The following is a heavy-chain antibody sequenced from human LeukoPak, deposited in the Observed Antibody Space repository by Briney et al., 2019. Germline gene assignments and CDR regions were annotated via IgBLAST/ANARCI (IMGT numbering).Heavy chain of an antibody. CDR3: ASTPSSGWTTNWFDP. V-gene: IGHV3-48*03. J-gene: IGHJ5*02. CDR2: IDSSGSII. Sequence: GSLRLSCTASGFTFSIYEMNWVRQAPGKGLEWVSYIDSSGSIIYYADSVKGRFTISRDNAKNSLYLQMNSLRAEDTAVYYCASTPSSGWTTNWFDPWGQGTLVTVSS. D-gene: IGHD6-19*01. CDR1: GFTFSIYE.